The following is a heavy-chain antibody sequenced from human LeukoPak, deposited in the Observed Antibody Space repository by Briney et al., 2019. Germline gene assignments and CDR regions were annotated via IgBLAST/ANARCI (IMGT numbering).Heavy chain of an antibody. CDR2: IWYDGSNK. CDR3: AKDAWKMDTRLFDY. J-gene: IGHJ4*02. Sequence: LPGGSLRLSCAASGFTFSSYGMHWVRQAPGKGLEWVAVIWYDGSNKYYADSVKGRFTISRDNSKNTLYLQMNSLRAEDTAVYYCAKDAWKMDTRLFDYWGQATLVTVSS. D-gene: IGHD1-1*01. CDR1: GFTFSSYG. V-gene: IGHV3-33*06.